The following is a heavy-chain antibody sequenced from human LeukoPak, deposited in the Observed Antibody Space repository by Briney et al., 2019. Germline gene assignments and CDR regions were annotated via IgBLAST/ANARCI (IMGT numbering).Heavy chain of an antibody. V-gene: IGHV1-46*01. Sequence: GASVKVSCKASGGTFSSYAISWVRQAPGQGLEWMGIINPSGGSTSYAQKFQGRVTMTRDTSTSTVYMELSSLRSEDTAVYYCTRGRWLQPDYWGQGTLVTVSS. CDR3: TRGRWLQPDY. CDR2: INPSGGST. J-gene: IGHJ4*02. D-gene: IGHD5-24*01. CDR1: GGTFSSYA.